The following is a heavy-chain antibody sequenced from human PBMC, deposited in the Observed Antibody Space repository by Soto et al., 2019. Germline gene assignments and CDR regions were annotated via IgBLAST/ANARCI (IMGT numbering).Heavy chain of an antibody. D-gene: IGHD5-18*01. CDR2: MNPNSGNT. J-gene: IGHJ4*02. CDR3: AKHTAMVTIAY. Sequence: GASVKVSCKASGXTFASYDINWGRQATGQGLEWMGWMNPNSGNTGYAQKFQGRVTMTRNTSISTAYMELSSLRSEDTAVYYCAKHTAMVTIAYWGQGTLVTVSS. V-gene: IGHV1-8*01. CDR1: GXTFASYD.